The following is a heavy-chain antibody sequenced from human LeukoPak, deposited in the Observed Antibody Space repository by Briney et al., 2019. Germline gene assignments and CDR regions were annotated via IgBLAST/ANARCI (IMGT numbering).Heavy chain of an antibody. CDR2: ISGSGGST. CDR3: AKATDDYSRRGFDY. CDR1: GFTFSSYA. J-gene: IGHJ4*02. Sequence: GGSLRLSCAASGFTFSSYAMSWVRQAPGKGLEWVSAISGSGGSTYYADSVKGRFTISRDNSKNTLFLQMNSLRAEDTAVYYCAKATDDYSRRGFDYWGQGTLVTVSS. D-gene: IGHD4-11*01. V-gene: IGHV3-23*01.